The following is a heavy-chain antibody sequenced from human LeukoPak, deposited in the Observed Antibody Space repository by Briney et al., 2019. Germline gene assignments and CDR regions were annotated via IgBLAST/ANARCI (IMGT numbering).Heavy chain of an antibody. V-gene: IGHV3-23*01. J-gene: IGHJ4*02. D-gene: IGHD6-19*01. CDR3: AKDPKQWLGPNYFDY. CDR1: GFTVSSNY. CDR2: ISGSGGST. Sequence: GGSLRLSCAASGFTVSSNYMSRVRQAPGKGLEWVSAISGSGGSTYYADSVKGRFTISRDNSKNTLYLQMNSLRAEDTAVYYCAKDPKQWLGPNYFDYWGQGTLVTVSS.